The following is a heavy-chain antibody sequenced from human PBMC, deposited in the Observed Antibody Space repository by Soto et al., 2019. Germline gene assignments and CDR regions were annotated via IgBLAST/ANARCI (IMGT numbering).Heavy chain of an antibody. J-gene: IGHJ6*03. D-gene: IGHD2-15*01. CDR1: GYTFTSYY. Sequence: ASVKVSCKASGYTFTSYYMHWVRQAPGQGLEWIGIINPSGGSTSYAQKFQGRVTMTRDTSTSTVYMELSSLRSEDTAVYYCAREGGAAKHFYYYYYMDVWGKGTTVTVSS. CDR2: INPSGGST. CDR3: AREGGAAKHFYYYYYMDV. V-gene: IGHV1-46*03.